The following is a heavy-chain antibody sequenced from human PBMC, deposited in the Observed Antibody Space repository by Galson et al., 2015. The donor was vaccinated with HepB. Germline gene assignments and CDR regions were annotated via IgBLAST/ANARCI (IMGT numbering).Heavy chain of an antibody. CDR1: GFTFSSYG. D-gene: IGHD4-17*01. CDR3: AKDPQGDYGDYGVWDY. V-gene: IGHV3-30*02. CDR2: IRYDGSNK. J-gene: IGHJ4*02. Sequence: SLRLSCAASGFTFSSYGMHWVRQAPGKGLEWVAFIRYDGSNKYYADSVKGRFTISRDNSKNTLYLQMNSLRAEDTAVYYCAKDPQGDYGDYGVWDYWGQGTLVTVSS.